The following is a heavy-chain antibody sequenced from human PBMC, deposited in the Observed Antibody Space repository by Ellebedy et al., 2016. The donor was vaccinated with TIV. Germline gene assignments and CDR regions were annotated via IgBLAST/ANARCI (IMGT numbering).Heavy chain of an antibody. J-gene: IGHJ4*02. D-gene: IGHD7-27*01. CDR1: GGSFSGYY. Sequence: SETLSLXCAVYGGSFSGYYWSWIRQPPGKGLEWIGEINHSGSTNYNPSLKSRVTISVDTSKNQFSLKLSSVTAADTAVYYCARALTGYDYWGQGTLVTVSS. CDR2: INHSGST. CDR3: ARALTGYDY. V-gene: IGHV4-34*01.